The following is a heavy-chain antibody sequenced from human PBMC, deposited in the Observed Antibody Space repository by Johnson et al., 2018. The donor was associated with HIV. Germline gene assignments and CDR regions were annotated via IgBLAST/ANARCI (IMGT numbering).Heavy chain of an antibody. CDR3: AKDDNLGVWYSDAFDV. CDR1: GFTFSNYG. CDR2: TAHDESIT. J-gene: IGHJ3*01. V-gene: IGHV3-30*02. D-gene: IGHD6-19*01. Sequence: QVQLVESGGGVVQPGGSLTLSCAASGFTFSNYGMHWVRQAPGTGLEWVAFTAHDESITHYADSVKGRFTMSRDNSKSTLNLQMNSLRAEDTAIYYCAKDDNLGVWYSDAFDVWGQGTVVTVSS.